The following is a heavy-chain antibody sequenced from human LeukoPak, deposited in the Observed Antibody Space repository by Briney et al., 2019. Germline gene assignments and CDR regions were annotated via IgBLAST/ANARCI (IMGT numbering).Heavy chain of an antibody. D-gene: IGHD1-26*01. J-gene: IGHJ4*02. CDR1: GFTFSSYA. CDR3: AKDRAGREGFDY. Sequence: PGGSLRLSCAASGFTFSSYAMSWVRQAPGKGLEWVSGISGSGGSTYYADSVKGRFTISRDNSKNTLYLQMNSLRAEDTAVYYCAKDRAGREGFDYWGQGTLVTVSS. V-gene: IGHV3-23*01. CDR2: ISGSGGST.